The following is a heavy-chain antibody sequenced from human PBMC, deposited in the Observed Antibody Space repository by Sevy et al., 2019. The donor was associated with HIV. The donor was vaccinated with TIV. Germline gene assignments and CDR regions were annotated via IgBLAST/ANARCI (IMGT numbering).Heavy chain of an antibody. CDR1: GDSVSSNSAA. CDR2: TYYRSKWYN. V-gene: IGHV6-1*01. J-gene: IGHJ3*02. Sequence: SQTLSLTCAISGDSVSSNSAAWNWIRQSPSRGLEWLGRTYYRSKWYNDYAVSVKSRITINPDTSKNQFSLQLNSVTPEDTAVYYCARGREYSRGWYGLTAEGAFDIWGQGTMVTVSS. CDR3: ARGREYSRGWYGLTAEGAFDI. D-gene: IGHD6-19*01.